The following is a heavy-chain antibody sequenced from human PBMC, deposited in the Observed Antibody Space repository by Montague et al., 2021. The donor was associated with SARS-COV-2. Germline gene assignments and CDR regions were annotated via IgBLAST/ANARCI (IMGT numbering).Heavy chain of an antibody. D-gene: IGHD2-15*01. Sequence: SETLSLTCTVSGGSISSSSYYWGWIRQPPGKGLEWIGSIYYSGSTYYNPSLKSRVTISVDTSKNQFSLKLSSVTAADTAVYYCARQVPIGVVVAAARGWFDRWCRGTLVTVS. CDR2: IYYSGST. CDR1: GGSISSSSYY. CDR3: ARQVPIGVVVAAARGWFDR. J-gene: IGHJ2*01. V-gene: IGHV4-39*01.